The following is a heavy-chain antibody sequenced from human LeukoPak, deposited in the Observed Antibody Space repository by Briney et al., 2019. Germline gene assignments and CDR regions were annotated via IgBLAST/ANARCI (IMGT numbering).Heavy chain of an antibody. CDR1: GYTFTGYY. Sequence: GASVKVSCKTSGYTFTGYYMHWVRQAPGQGLEWMGWINPNSGGTNYAQKFQGRVTMTRDTSISTAYMELSRLRSDDTAVYYCAREGRVVPAAMRADYWGQGTLVTVSS. CDR2: INPNSGGT. V-gene: IGHV1-2*02. J-gene: IGHJ4*02. D-gene: IGHD2-2*01. CDR3: AREGRVVPAAMRADY.